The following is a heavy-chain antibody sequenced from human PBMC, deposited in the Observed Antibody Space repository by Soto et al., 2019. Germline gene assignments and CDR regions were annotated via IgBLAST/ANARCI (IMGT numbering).Heavy chain of an antibody. CDR3: AADATAWQQMVPSDY. CDR2: IAVGSGYT. CDR1: GFTFTSSA. D-gene: IGHD2-8*01. J-gene: IGHJ4*02. V-gene: IGHV1-58*01. Sequence: SVKVSCKASGFTFTSSAFQWVRQARGQRLEWIGWIAVGSGYTNYAQRFQDRVTLTRDMSTATAYMELSRLTSEDTAIYYCAADATAWQQMVPSDYWGQGTLVTVPQ.